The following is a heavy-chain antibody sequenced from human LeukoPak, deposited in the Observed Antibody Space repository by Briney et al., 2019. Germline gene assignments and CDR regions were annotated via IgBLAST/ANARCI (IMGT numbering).Heavy chain of an antibody. CDR2: IYTSGST. Sequence: KPSETLSLTCTLSGGSISRYYWSWIRQPAGKGLEWIGRIYTSGSTNYNPSLKSRVTMSVDTSKNQFSLKLSSVTAADTAVYYCARDPGYCSGGSCSGAFDIWGQGTMVTVSS. CDR1: GGSISRYY. CDR3: ARDPGYCSGGSCSGAFDI. J-gene: IGHJ3*02. D-gene: IGHD2-15*01. V-gene: IGHV4-4*07.